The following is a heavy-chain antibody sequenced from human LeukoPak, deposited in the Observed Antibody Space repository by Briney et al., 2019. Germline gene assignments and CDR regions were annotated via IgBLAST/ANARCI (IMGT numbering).Heavy chain of an antibody. CDR1: GGSISSSTYY. Sequence: SETLSLTCSVSGGSISSSTYYWGWIRQPPGKGLEWIGYIYFTGSTEYNPSLQSRVTISVDTSNNQFSLKLSSVTAADTAVYYCAGMVRGVQIKPDSWGQGTLVTVSP. CDR3: AGMVRGVQIKPDS. D-gene: IGHD3-10*01. V-gene: IGHV4-39*01. CDR2: IYFTGST. J-gene: IGHJ5*01.